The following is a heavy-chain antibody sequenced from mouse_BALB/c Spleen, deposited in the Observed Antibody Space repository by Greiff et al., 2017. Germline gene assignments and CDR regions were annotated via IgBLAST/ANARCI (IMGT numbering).Heavy chain of an antibody. Sequence: EVKVVESGPSLVKPSQTLSLTCSVTGDSITSGYWNWIRKFPGNKLEYMGYISYSGSTYYNPSLKSRISINRDTSKNQYYLQLNSVTTEDTATDYSERSTTREDFDYWGQGTTLTVSS. CDR1: GDSITSGY. J-gene: IGHJ2*01. CDR2: ISYSGST. CDR3: ERSTTREDFDY. D-gene: IGHD1-1*01. V-gene: IGHV3-8*02.